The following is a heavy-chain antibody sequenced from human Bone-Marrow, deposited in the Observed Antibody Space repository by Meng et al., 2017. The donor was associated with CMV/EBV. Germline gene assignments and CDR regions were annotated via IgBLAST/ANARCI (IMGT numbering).Heavy chain of an antibody. CDR1: GGSFSGYY. CDR3: ARAGNLDWLR. D-gene: IGHD3-9*01. V-gene: IGHV4-34*01. CDR2: INHSGST. J-gene: IGHJ4*01. Sequence: SETLSLTCAVYGGSFSGYYWSWIRQPPGKGLEWIGEINHSGSTNYNPSLKSRVTISVDTSKNQFSLKLSSVTAADTAVYYCARAGNLDWLRWGHGKLVTFSS.